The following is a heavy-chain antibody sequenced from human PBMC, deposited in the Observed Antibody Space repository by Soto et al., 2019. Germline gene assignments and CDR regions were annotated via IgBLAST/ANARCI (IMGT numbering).Heavy chain of an antibody. Sequence: GGSLRLSCAASGFSFSTYSMNWVRQAPGKGREWVSFISSSGDTIHYADSVKGRFTVSRDNAKNSLYLQMNSLRDEDTAVYYCARDHSCSGETRYLISLDYWGQAXQVTVSS. CDR1: GFSFSTYS. V-gene: IGHV3-48*02. D-gene: IGHD2-15*01. CDR2: ISSSGDTI. J-gene: IGHJ4*02. CDR3: ARDHSCSGETRYLISLDY.